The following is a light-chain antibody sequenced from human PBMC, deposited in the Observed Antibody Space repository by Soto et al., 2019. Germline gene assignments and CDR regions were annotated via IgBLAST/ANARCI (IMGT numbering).Light chain of an antibody. CDR1: SSDVGGYNY. CDR3: SSYTSSSTPVV. V-gene: IGLV2-14*01. J-gene: IGLJ2*01. Sequence: QSVLTQPASVAGSPGQAITISCTGTSSDVGGYNYVSWYQQHPGKAPKLMIYDVINRPSGVSNRFSGSKSGNTASLTISGLQAEDEAAYYCSSYTSSSTPVVFGGGTKVTVL. CDR2: DVI.